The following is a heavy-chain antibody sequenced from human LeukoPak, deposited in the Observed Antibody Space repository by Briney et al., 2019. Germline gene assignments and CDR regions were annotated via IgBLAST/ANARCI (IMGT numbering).Heavy chain of an antibody. CDR1: GFTFSSYW. D-gene: IGHD2-15*01. V-gene: IGHV3-7*01. J-gene: IGHJ4*02. Sequence: PGGSLRLSCAASGFTFSSYWMSWVRQAPGKGLEWVANIKQDGSEKYYVDSVKGRFTIPRDNAKNSLYLQMNSLRAEDTAVYYCARVIFQWTFDYWGQGTLVTVSS. CDR2: IKQDGSEK. CDR3: ARVIFQWTFDY.